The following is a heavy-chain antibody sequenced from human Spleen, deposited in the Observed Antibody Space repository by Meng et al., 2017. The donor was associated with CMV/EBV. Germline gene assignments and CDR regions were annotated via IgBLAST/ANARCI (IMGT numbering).Heavy chain of an antibody. V-gene: IGHV1-46*01. Sequence: ASVKVSCKAPGYTFTSYYIHWVRQAPGQGLEWMGIINPTGGSTNYAQKFQGRVTMTRDTSTSTVYLELSSLRSEDTAVYYCARGLSKYVEKTSFDSWGQGTLVTVSS. CDR3: ARGLSKYVEKTSFDS. J-gene: IGHJ4*02. D-gene: IGHD1-14*01. CDR1: GYTFTSYY. CDR2: INPTGGST.